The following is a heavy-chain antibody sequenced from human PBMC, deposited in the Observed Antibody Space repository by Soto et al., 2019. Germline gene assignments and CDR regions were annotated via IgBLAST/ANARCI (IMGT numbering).Heavy chain of an antibody. Sequence: SVKVSCKASGGTCSIYTISWVRQAPGQGLEWMGRIIPILGIANYAQKFQGRVTITADKSTSTAYMELSSLRSEDTAVYYCANNYLVATNDYFDYWGQGTLVTVSS. J-gene: IGHJ4*02. V-gene: IGHV1-69*02. CDR3: ANNYLVATNDYFDY. CDR1: GGTCSIYT. CDR2: IIPILGIA. D-gene: IGHD5-12*01.